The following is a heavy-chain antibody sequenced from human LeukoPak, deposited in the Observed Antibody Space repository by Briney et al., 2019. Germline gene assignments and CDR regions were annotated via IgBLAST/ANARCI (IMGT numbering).Heavy chain of an antibody. J-gene: IGHJ4*02. CDR2: INPSGGST. V-gene: IGHV1-46*01. Sequence: ASVKVSCKASGYTFTSYYMHWVRQAPGQGLEWMGIINPSGGSTSYAQKFQGRVTMTRDTSTSTVYMELSSLRFEDTAVYYCARVPQKYCSGGSCYSSSFDYWGQGTLVTVSS. CDR1: GYTFTSYY. D-gene: IGHD2-15*01. CDR3: ARVPQKYCSGGSCYSSSFDY.